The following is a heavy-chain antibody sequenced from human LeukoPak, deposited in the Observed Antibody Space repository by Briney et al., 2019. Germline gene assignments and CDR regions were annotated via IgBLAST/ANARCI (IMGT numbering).Heavy chain of an antibody. CDR2: IYYSGST. Sequence: SETLSLTCTVSGGSISSSSYYWGWIRQPPGKGLEWIGYIYYSGSTNYNPSLKSRVTISVDTSKNQFSLKLSSVTAADTAVYYCARDSLDKTYYYYYGMDVWGQGTTVTVSS. D-gene: IGHD2-2*03. CDR1: GGSISSSSYY. CDR3: ARDSLDKTYYYYYGMDV. V-gene: IGHV4-61*05. J-gene: IGHJ6*02.